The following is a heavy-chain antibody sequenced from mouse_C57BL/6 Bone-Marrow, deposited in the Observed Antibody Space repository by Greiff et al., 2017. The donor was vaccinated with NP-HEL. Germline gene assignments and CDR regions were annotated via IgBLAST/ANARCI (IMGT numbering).Heavy chain of an antibody. J-gene: IGHJ2*01. CDR1: GYTFTSYW. Sequence: VQLQQPGAELVRPGTSVKLSCKASGYTFTSYWMHWVKQRPGQGLEWIGEIDPSDSYTNYNQKFKGKATLTVDTSSSTAYMQLSSLTSEDSAVYYCARTRIGNLEYWDQGTTLTVSS. CDR3: ARTRIGNLEY. CDR2: IDPSDSYT. V-gene: IGHV1-59*01. D-gene: IGHD2-1*01.